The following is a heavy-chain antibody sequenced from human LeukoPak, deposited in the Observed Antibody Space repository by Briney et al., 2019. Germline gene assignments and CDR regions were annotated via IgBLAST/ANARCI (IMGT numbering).Heavy chain of an antibody. CDR1: GFTFSSYS. CDR3: ASLARDTATHY. V-gene: IGHV3-21*01. Sequence: GGSLRLSCAASGFTFSSYSMDWVRQAPGKGLEWVSSISSSSSYIYYADSVKGRFTISRDNAKNSLYLQMNSLRAEDTAVYYCASLARDTATHYWRQGPLVTVSS. J-gene: IGHJ4*02. CDR2: ISSSSSYI. D-gene: IGHD5-18*01.